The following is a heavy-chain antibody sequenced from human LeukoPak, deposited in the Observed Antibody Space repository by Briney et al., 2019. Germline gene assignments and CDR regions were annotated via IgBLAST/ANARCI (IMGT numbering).Heavy chain of an antibody. V-gene: IGHV4-59*01. CDR1: GASISSYY. Sequence: SSETLSLTCTVSGASISSYYWSWIRQPPGKGLEWIGHIYYSGSTDYNPSLKSRVSISVDTSKNQFSLKVSSVTAADTAVYYCASPLAYCGGDCYSPNDAFDIWGQGTMVTVSS. J-gene: IGHJ3*02. CDR3: ASPLAYCGGDCYSPNDAFDI. D-gene: IGHD2-21*02. CDR2: IYYSGST.